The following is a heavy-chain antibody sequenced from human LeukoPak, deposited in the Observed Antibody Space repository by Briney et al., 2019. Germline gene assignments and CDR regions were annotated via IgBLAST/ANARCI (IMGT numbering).Heavy chain of an antibody. Sequence: GGSLRLSCAASGFTFSSYAMSWVRQAPGKGLEWVSAISGSGGSTYYADSVKGRFTISRDNSKNTLYLQMNSLRAEDTAVYYCARDYGDYPGLDYWGQGTLVTVSS. D-gene: IGHD4-17*01. CDR3: ARDYGDYPGLDY. V-gene: IGHV3-23*01. CDR1: GFTFSSYA. J-gene: IGHJ4*02. CDR2: ISGSGGST.